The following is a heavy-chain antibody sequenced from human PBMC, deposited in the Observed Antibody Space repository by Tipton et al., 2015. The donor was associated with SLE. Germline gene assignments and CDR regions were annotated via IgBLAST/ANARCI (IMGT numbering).Heavy chain of an antibody. V-gene: IGHV4-34*01. Sequence: TLSLTCAVYGGSFSGYYWSWIRQPPGKGLEWIGEINHSGTTNYNPSLKSRVTISVDTSKNQFSLNLTSVTAADTAVYYCAREGRHGYSYGAFDYWGQGTLVTVSS. J-gene: IGHJ4*02. CDR1: GGSFSGYY. CDR2: INHSGTT. CDR3: AREGRHGYSYGAFDY. D-gene: IGHD5-24*01.